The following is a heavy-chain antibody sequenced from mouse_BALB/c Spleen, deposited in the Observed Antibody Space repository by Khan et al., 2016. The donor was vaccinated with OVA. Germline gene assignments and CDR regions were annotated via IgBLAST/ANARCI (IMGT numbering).Heavy chain of an antibody. CDR3: ARLGPGFAY. Sequence: EVQLQESGPGLVKPSQSLSLSCTVTGYSITSDYAWNWIRQFPGNKLEWMGYIGYSGSTSYNPSLKSRISITRDTFENQFFLQLNSVTTEDTAAYYCARLGPGFAYWGQGTLVTVSA. J-gene: IGHJ3*01. V-gene: IGHV3-2*02. D-gene: IGHD4-1*01. CDR2: IGYSGST. CDR1: GYSITSDYA.